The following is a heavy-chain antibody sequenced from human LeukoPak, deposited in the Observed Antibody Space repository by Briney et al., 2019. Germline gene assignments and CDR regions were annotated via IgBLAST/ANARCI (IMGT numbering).Heavy chain of an antibody. V-gene: IGHV3-21*01. CDR1: GFTFSSYS. CDR2: ISSSSSYI. CDR3: ARDPDYYGSGSYGY. D-gene: IGHD3-10*01. Sequence: PGGSLRLSCAASGFTFSSYSMNWVREAPGKGLEWVSSISSSSSYIYYADSVKGRFTISRDNAKNSLYLQMNSLRAEDTAVYYCARDPDYYGSGSYGYWGQGTLVTVSS. J-gene: IGHJ4*02.